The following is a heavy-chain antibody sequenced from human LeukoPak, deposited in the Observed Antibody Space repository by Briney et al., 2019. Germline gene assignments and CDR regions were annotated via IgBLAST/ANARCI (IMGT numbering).Heavy chain of an antibody. D-gene: IGHD3-10*01. J-gene: IGHJ4*02. CDR2: INPNSGGT. V-gene: IGHV1-2*02. CDR1: GYTFTGYY. Sequence: ASVKVSCKASGYTFTGYYMHWVRQAPGQGLEWMGWINPNSGGTNYAQKFQGRVTMTTDTSTSTAYMELRSLRSDDTAVYYCARDTGYYGSGGNIFDYWGQGTLVTVSS. CDR3: ARDTGYYGSGGNIFDY.